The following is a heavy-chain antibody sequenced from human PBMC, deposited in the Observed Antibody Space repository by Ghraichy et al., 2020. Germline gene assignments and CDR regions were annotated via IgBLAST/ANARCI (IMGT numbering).Heavy chain of an antibody. D-gene: IGHD5-18*01. V-gene: IGHV3-43*01. CDR1: GFTFDDYT. Sequence: GSLRLSCAASGFTFDDYTMHWVRQAPGKGLEWVSLISWDGGSTYYADSVKGRFTISRDNSKNSLYLQMNSLRTEDTALYYCAKDIRGYGLWDAFDIWGQGTMVTVSS. J-gene: IGHJ3*02. CDR2: ISWDGGST. CDR3: AKDIRGYGLWDAFDI.